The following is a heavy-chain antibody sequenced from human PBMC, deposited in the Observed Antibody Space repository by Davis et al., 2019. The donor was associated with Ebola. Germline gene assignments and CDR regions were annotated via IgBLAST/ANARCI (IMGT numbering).Heavy chain of an antibody. CDR3: ARDVAYSNYD. CDR1: GTPFDNYW. Sequence: GESLKISCVVSGTPFDNYWMHWVRQAPGRGLVWVSHINSDASSTHYADFVKGRFTISRDNAKNTVSLQMNSLRAEDTAIYYCARDVAYSNYDWGQGTLVTVSS. D-gene: IGHD4-11*01. V-gene: IGHV3-74*01. J-gene: IGHJ4*02. CDR2: INSDASST.